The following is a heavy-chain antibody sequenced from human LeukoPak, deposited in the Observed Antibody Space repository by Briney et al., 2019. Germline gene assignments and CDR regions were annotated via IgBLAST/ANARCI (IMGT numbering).Heavy chain of an antibody. CDR3: ATVGLHSGTYLWLDY. V-gene: IGHV1-69*04. Sequence: ASVKVSCKASGGTFSSYAISWVRQAPGQGLEWMGRIIPILGIANYAQKFQGRVTITADKSTSTAYMELSSLRSEDTAVYYCATVGLHSGTYLWLDYWGQGTLVTVSS. J-gene: IGHJ4*02. D-gene: IGHD1-26*01. CDR2: IIPILGIA. CDR1: GGTFSSYA.